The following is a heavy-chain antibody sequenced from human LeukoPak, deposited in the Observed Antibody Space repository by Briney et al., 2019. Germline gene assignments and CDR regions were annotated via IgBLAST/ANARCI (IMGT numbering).Heavy chain of an antibody. D-gene: IGHD6-13*01. J-gene: IGHJ4*02. CDR3: ARGGSDAAAGTRFDY. V-gene: IGHV4-39*07. Sequence: PSETLSLTCTVSGGSISSSSYYWGWIRQPPGKGLEWIGSIYYSGSTYYNPSLKSRVTISVDTSKNQFSLKLSSVTAADTAVYYCARGGSDAAAGTRFDYWGQGTLVTISS. CDR1: GGSISSSSYY. CDR2: IYYSGST.